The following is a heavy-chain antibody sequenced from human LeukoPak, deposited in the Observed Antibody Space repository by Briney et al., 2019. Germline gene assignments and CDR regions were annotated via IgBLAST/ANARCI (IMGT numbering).Heavy chain of an antibody. CDR1: GYTFTSYG. J-gene: IGHJ5*02. CDR3: ARDKSGWYSSWFLIP. V-gene: IGHV1-18*01. CDR2: ISAYNGNT. D-gene: IGHD6-19*01. Sequence: ASVKVSCKASGYTFTSYGISWVRQAPGQGLEWMGWISAYNGNTNYAQKLQGRVTMTTDTSTSTAYMELRSLRSDDTAVYHCARDKSGWYSSWFLIPWGQGTLVTVSS.